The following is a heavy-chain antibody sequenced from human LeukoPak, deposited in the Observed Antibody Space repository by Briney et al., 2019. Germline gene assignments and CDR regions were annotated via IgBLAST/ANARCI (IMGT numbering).Heavy chain of an antibody. D-gene: IGHD3-3*01. CDR2: ISAYNGNT. CDR3: ARVRFLEWLLISSWFDP. J-gene: IGHJ5*02. Sequence: GASVKVSCKASGYTFTSYGISWVRQAPGQGLEWMGWISAYNGNTNYAQKLQGRVTMTTDTSTSTAYMELRSLRSDDTAVYYCARVRFLEWLLISSWFDPWGQGTLATVSS. CDR1: GYTFTSYG. V-gene: IGHV1-18*01.